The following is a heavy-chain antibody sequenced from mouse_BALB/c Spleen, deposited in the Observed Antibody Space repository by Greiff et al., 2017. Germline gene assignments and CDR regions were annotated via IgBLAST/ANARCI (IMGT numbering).Heavy chain of an antibody. CDR1: GFTFSSFG. Sequence: EVQLVESGGGLVQPGGSRKLSCAASGFTFSSFGMHWVRQAPEKGLEWVAYISSGSSTIYYADTVKGRFTISRDNPKNTLFLQMTSLRSEDTAMYYCASSMITTWYFDVWGAGTTVTVSS. D-gene: IGHD2-4*01. J-gene: IGHJ1*01. CDR2: ISSGSSTI. CDR3: ASSMITTWYFDV. V-gene: IGHV5-17*02.